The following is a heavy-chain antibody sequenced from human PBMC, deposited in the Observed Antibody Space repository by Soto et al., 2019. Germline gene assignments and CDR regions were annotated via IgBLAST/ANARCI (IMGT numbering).Heavy chain of an antibody. V-gene: IGHV4-30-4*01. CDR1: GGSISSGDYY. CDR2: IYYSGST. CDR3: ARGGVTMIVSWYFDL. D-gene: IGHD3-22*01. J-gene: IGHJ2*01. Sequence: SETLSLTCTVSGGSISSGDYYWSWIRHPPGKGLEWIGYIYYSGSTYYNPSLKSRVTISVDTSKNQFSLKLSSVTAADTAVYYCARGGVTMIVSWYFDLWGRGTLVTVSS.